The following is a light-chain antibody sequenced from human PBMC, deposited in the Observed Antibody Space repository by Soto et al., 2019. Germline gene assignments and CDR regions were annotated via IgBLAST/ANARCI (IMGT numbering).Light chain of an antibody. CDR3: QQYYNWPPLT. Sequence: EIVMTQSPATLSLSPGERATLSCRASQSVFNNLAWYQQRPGQAPRLLIFSASTRATGIPVRFSGTGSGTEFTLTISSVQSEDFAVYYCQQYYNWPPLTFGGGTKVEIK. CDR1: QSVFNN. J-gene: IGKJ4*01. V-gene: IGKV3-15*01. CDR2: SAS.